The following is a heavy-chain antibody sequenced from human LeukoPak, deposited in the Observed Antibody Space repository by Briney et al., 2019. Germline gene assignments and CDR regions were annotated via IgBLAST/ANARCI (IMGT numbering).Heavy chain of an antibody. CDR2: IYYSGST. V-gene: IGHV4-61*05. CDR1: GGSISSSSYY. Sequence: SETLSLTCTVSGGSISSSSYYWGWIRQPPGKGLEWIGYIYYSGSTNYNPSLKSRVTISVDTSKNQFSLKLSSVTAADTAVYYCARRGRERVWFGLGPNWFDPWGQGTLVTVSS. D-gene: IGHD3-10*01. CDR3: ARRGRERVWFGLGPNWFDP. J-gene: IGHJ5*02.